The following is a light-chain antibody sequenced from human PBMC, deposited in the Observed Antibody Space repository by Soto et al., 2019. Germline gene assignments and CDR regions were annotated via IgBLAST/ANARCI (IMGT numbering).Light chain of an antibody. J-gene: IGKJ1*01. CDR3: QKYDNSPRT. CDR2: DAS. CDR1: QSLSSNS. V-gene: IGKV3-20*01. Sequence: EIVLTQSPGTLSLSPGERATLSCRASQSLSSNSLAWYQQKPGQAPRLLIYDASSRATGIPDRFSGSGSGTDFTLTISRLEPEDFAVYYCQKYDNSPRTFGQGTKV.